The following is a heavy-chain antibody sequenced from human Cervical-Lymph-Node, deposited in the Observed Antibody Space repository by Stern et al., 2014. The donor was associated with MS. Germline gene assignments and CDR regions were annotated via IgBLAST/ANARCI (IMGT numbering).Heavy chain of an antibody. Sequence: VQLVESGAEVKKPGSSVKVSCKASGDIFSTYSITWVRQAPGQGLEWMGRIIRRFGIANYAQKFQGRLTITADTSTSTAYMELSSLRSEDTAVFYCARDLPSAGYGMDVWGQGTTVTVSS. CDR1: GDIFSTYS. V-gene: IGHV1-69*09. CDR2: IIRRFGIA. J-gene: IGHJ6*02. D-gene: IGHD3-10*01. CDR3: ARDLPSAGYGMDV.